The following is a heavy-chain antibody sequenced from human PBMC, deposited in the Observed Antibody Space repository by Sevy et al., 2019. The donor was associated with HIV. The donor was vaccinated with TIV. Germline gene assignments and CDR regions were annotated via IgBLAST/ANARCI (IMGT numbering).Heavy chain of an antibody. CDR3: AGSGRPGVAVPLSRYYFDY. D-gene: IGHD6-19*01. J-gene: IGHJ4*02. CDR1: GGSISSHY. Sequence: SETLSLTCTVSGGSISSHYWSWIRQPAGKGLEWIGRIYTSGSTNYNPSLKSRVTMSVDTSKNQFSLKLSSVTAADTAVYYCAGSGRPGVAVPLSRYYFDYWGQGTLVTVSS. CDR2: IYTSGST. V-gene: IGHV4-4*07.